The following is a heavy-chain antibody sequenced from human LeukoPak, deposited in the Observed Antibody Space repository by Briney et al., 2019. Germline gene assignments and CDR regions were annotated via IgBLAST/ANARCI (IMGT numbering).Heavy chain of an antibody. CDR3: ARGSLVHYYGSGSYRNRAGFDY. D-gene: IGHD3-10*01. V-gene: IGHV3-7*01. CDR1: GFTFNTFW. J-gene: IGHJ4*02. Sequence: GGSLRLSCEASGFTFNTFWMSWVRQAPGKGLEWVANINQGGRDTNYVDSVKGRFTIARDDAKNSLYLQMNSLRAEDTAVYYCARGSLVHYYGSGSYRNRAGFDYWGQGTLVTVSS. CDR2: INQGGRDT.